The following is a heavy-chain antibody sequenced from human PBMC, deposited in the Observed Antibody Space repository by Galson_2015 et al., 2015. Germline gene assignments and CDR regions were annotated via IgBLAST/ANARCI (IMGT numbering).Heavy chain of an antibody. Sequence: ETLSLTCTVSGGSITNYYWSWIRQPPGKRLEWIGYISYSGATDYNPSLKSRVTLSVDTSKSQFSLKLTSVTAADTAVYYCTRDRRDGYNYVDYWGQGTLVTVSS. CDR3: TRDRRDGYNYVDY. CDR2: ISYSGAT. J-gene: IGHJ4*02. V-gene: IGHV4-59*01. D-gene: IGHD5-24*01. CDR1: GGSITNYY.